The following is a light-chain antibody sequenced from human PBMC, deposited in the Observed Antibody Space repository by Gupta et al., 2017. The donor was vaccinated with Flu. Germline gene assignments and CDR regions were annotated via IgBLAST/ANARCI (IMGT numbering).Light chain of an antibody. J-gene: IGKJ1*01. V-gene: IGKV3-15*01. CDR3: QQYENWPRT. CDR1: QSVSSN. Sequence: EIVMTQSPATLSVSPGERATLSCRASQSVSSNLAWYQQKPGQAPRLLIYGASTRATGIPARFSGSGSGTEFTLTISSLQSEDFAVYHCQQYENWPRTFGQGTKVEIK. CDR2: GAS.